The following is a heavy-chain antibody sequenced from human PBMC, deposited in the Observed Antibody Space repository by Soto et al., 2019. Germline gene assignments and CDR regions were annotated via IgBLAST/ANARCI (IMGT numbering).Heavy chain of an antibody. D-gene: IGHD3-3*01. CDR1: GFTFTSSA. J-gene: IGHJ6*02. CDR2: IVVGSGNT. CDR3: AADFLEWLDYYGMDV. Sequence: SVKVSCKASGFTFTSSAVQWVRQARGQRLEWIGWIVVGSGNTNYAQKFQERVTITRDMSTSTAYMELSSLRSEDTAVYYCAADFLEWLDYYGMDVWGQGTTVTVSS. V-gene: IGHV1-58*01.